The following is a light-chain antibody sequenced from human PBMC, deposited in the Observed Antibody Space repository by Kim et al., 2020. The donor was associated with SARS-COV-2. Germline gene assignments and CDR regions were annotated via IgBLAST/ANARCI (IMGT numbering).Light chain of an antibody. CDR2: GAS. CDR3: LQYNNWPPWT. V-gene: IGKV3-15*01. CDR1: QNIRSN. Sequence: EIVMTQSPATLSVSPGERATLSCRASQNIRSNLAWYQQIPGQAPRLLIHGASNRATGIPARFSGSGSGTEFTLTINSLQSDDFAIYYCLQYNNWPPWTFGQGTKVYIK. J-gene: IGKJ1*01.